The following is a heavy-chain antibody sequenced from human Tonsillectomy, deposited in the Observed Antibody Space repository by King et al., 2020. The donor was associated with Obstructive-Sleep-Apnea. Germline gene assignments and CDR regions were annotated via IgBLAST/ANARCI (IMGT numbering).Heavy chain of an antibody. V-gene: IGHV3-48*01. D-gene: IGHD3-10*01. CDR2: ISSSSSTI. CDR1: GFTFSSYS. CDR3: ARFPGRFGEGLNYYFDY. Sequence: VQLVESGGGLVQPGGSLRLSCAASGFTFSSYSMNWVRQAPGKGLEWVSYISSSSSTIYYADSVKGRFTISRDNAKNSLYLQMNSLRAEDTAVYYCARFPGRFGEGLNYYFDYWGQGTLVTVSS. J-gene: IGHJ4*02.